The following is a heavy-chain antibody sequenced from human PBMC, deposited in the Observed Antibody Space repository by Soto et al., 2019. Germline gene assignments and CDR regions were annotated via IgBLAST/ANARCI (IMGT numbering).Heavy chain of an antibody. Sequence: EASVKVSCKVSGYTLTELSMHWVRQAPGKGLEWMGGFDPEDGETIYAQKFQGRVTMTEDTSTDTAYMELSSLRSEDTAVYYCATDRGYSYGLDYWGQGTLVTVS. CDR3: ATDRGYSYGLDY. D-gene: IGHD5-18*01. CDR1: GYTLTELS. J-gene: IGHJ4*02. CDR2: FDPEDGET. V-gene: IGHV1-24*01.